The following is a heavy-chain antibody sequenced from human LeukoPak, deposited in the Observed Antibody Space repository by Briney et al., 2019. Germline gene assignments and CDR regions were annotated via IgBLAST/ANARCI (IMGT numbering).Heavy chain of an antibody. CDR2: VYSGGTT. V-gene: IGHV3-53*01. CDR3: ARRGNSDHYYAMDV. D-gene: IGHD4-23*01. Sequence: GGSLRLSCVASGFTVRSNYMSWVRQAPGRGLEWVSVVYSGGTTYYADSVKGRFTISRDNSKNTLYLQMNSLRAEDTAVYYCARRGNSDHYYAMDVWGQGTTVTVSS. J-gene: IGHJ6*02. CDR1: GFTVRSNY.